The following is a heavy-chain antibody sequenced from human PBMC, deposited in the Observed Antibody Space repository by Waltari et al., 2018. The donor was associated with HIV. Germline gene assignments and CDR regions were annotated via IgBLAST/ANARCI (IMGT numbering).Heavy chain of an antibody. D-gene: IGHD2-8*02. Sequence: EVQLVESGGGLVQPGGSLRLSCAASGFAFGSFWMSWVRQAPGKGLEWVANMKQDGSEKNDVDSVKGRFTISRDNTKNAVYLEMNSLTVEDTATYYCARGHPGFSGADVWGRGTTVTVSS. CDR1: GFAFGSFW. J-gene: IGHJ6*02. CDR2: MKQDGSEK. V-gene: IGHV3-7*01. CDR3: ARGHPGFSGADV.